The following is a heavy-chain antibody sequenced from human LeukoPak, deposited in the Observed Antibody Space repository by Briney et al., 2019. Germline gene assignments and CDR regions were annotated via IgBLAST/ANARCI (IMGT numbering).Heavy chain of an antibody. V-gene: IGHV3-23*01. Sequence: PGGSLRLSCAASGFTFSSYAMSWVRRAPGKGLEWVSGISISGGSASYADSVKGRFTISRDNSKNTLYLQMGSLRAEDMAVYYCARDSSYYYYYMDVWGKGTTVTVSS. J-gene: IGHJ6*03. CDR3: ARDSSYYYYYMDV. CDR1: GFTFSSYA. CDR2: ISISGGSA.